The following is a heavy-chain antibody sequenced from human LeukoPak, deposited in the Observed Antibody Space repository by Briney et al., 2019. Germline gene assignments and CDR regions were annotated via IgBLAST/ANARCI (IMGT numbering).Heavy chain of an antibody. CDR1: GFTVSGNY. J-gene: IGHJ6*02. CDR3: ASRDKGYYYGMDV. D-gene: IGHD5-24*01. CDR2: LYSGGST. Sequence: GGSLRLSCAASGFTVSGNYMSWVRQAPGKGLEWVSLLYSGGSTYYADSVKGRFSISRDNSKNTLYLQMNSLRAEDTAVYYCASRDKGYYYGMDVWGQGTTVTVSS. V-gene: IGHV3-66*01.